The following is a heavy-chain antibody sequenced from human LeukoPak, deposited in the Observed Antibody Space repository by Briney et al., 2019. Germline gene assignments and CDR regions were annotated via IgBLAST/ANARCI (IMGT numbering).Heavy chain of an antibody. V-gene: IGHV4-34*01. D-gene: IGHD2-2*01. Sequence: SETLSLTCAVYGGSFSGYYWSWIRQPPGKGLEWIGEINHSGSTSYNPSLKSRVTISVDTSKNQFSLKLSSVTAADTAVYYCARAPTPPDCSSTSCYAYVYWGQGTLVTVSS. CDR2: INHSGST. CDR1: GGSFSGYY. CDR3: ARAPTPPDCSSTSCYAYVY. J-gene: IGHJ4*02.